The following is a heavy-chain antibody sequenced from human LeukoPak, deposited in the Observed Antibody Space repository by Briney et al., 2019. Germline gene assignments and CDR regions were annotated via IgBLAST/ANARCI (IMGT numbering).Heavy chain of an antibody. CDR2: ISAYNGNT. CDR3: ARHRWYQPARY. CDR1: GYTFTSYG. V-gene: IGHV1-18*01. Sequence: ASVKVSREASGYTFTSYGISWVRQAPGQGLEWMGWISAYNGNTNYAQKPQGRVTMTTDTSTSTAYMELRSLRSDDTAVYYCARHRWYQPARYWGQGTLVTVSS. D-gene: IGHD2-2*01. J-gene: IGHJ4*02.